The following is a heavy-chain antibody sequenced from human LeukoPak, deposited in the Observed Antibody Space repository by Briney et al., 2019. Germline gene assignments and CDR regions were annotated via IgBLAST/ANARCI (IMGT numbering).Heavy chain of an antibody. CDR2: VKRKTDGGTT. D-gene: IGHD3-10*01. Sequence: GGSLRLSCAASGFTFSSAWMSWVRQAPGKGLEWVGRVKRKTDGGTTDYAAPVKGRFTISRDDSKDTLYLQLNSLNTEGTGVYYRAAGRGHSDFDNWGQGTLVTVSS. CDR1: GFTFSSAW. J-gene: IGHJ4*02. V-gene: IGHV3-15*01. CDR3: AAGRGHSDFDN.